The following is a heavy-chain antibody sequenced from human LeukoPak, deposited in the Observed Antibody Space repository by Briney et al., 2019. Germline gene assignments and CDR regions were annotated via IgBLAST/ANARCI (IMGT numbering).Heavy chain of an antibody. CDR2: IRYDGSNK. CDR3: ARSGGDWGNDAFDI. Sequence: GGSLRLSCAASGFTFSSYGMHWVRQAPGKGLEWVAFIRYDGSNKYYADSVKGRFTISRDNAKNSLYLQMNSLRAEDTAVYYCARSGGDWGNDAFDIWGQGTMVTVSS. CDR1: GFTFSSYG. V-gene: IGHV3-30*02. D-gene: IGHD2-21*02. J-gene: IGHJ3*02.